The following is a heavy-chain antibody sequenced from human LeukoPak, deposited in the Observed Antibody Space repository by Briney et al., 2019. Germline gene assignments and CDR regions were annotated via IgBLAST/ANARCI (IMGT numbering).Heavy chain of an antibody. CDR3: ARGGSRFGELGSGAFDI. J-gene: IGHJ3*02. Sequence: SLXXXXYGGXXSGYYWSWIRQPPGKGLEWIGEINHSGSTNYNPSLKSRVTISVDTSKNQFSLKLSSVTAADTAVYYCARGGSRFGELGSGAFDIWGQGTMVTVSS. CDR1: GGXXSGYY. V-gene: IGHV4-34*01. CDR2: INHSGST. D-gene: IGHD3-10*01.